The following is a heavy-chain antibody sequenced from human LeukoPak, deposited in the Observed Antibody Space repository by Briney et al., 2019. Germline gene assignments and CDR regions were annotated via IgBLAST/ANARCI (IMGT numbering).Heavy chain of an antibody. D-gene: IGHD6-13*01. J-gene: IGHJ4*02. V-gene: IGHV3-7*01. CDR1: GFTFGSYW. Sequence: GGSLRLSCAASGFTFGSYWMTWIRQAPGKGLEWVATIKQDGSEKYYVDSVKGRFTISRDDAKNSLYLQMSTLTVEDTAVYYCAREGNSWYYTDYWGQGTLVTVSS. CDR3: AREGNSWYYTDY. CDR2: IKQDGSEK.